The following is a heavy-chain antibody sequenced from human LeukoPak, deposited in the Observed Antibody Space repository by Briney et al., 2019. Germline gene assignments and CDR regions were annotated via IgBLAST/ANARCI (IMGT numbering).Heavy chain of an antibody. J-gene: IGHJ4*02. CDR1: GFTFSSYG. CDR2: ISYDGSNK. Sequence: GGSLRLSCAASGFTFSSYGMHWVRQAPGKGLEWVAVISYDGSNKYYADSVKGRFTISRDNAQNSLYLQMNSLRVEDTAVYYCARSGREATEIDYWGQGTLVTVSS. V-gene: IGHV3-30*03. D-gene: IGHD1-1*01. CDR3: ARSGREATEIDY.